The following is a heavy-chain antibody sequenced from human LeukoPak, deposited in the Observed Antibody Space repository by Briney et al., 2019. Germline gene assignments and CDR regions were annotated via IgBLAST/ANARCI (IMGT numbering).Heavy chain of an antibody. CDR2: ISGSGGST. CDR3: AKYDILTGYYSSFDY. J-gene: IGHJ4*02. V-gene: IGHV3-23*01. Sequence: PGGSLRLSCAASGFTFGSFAMSWVRQAPGKGLEWVSAISGSGGSTYYADSVKGRFTISRDNSKNTLYLQMNSLRAEDTAIYYCAKYDILTGYYSSFDYWGQGTLVTVSS. CDR1: GFTFGSFA. D-gene: IGHD3-9*01.